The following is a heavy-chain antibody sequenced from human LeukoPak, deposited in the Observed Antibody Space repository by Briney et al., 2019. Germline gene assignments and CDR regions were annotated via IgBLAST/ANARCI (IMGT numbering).Heavy chain of an antibody. J-gene: IGHJ4*02. CDR2: ISAYNGNT. V-gene: IGHV1-18*01. D-gene: IGHD6-6*01. Sequence: ASVKVSCKASGYTFTSYGISWVRQAPGQGLEWMGWISAYNGNTNYAQKLQGRVTMTTDTSTSTAYMELRSLRSDDTAVYYCARKYSSSSPYYFDYWGQGTLVTVSS. CDR3: ARKYSSSSPYYFDY. CDR1: GYTFTSYG.